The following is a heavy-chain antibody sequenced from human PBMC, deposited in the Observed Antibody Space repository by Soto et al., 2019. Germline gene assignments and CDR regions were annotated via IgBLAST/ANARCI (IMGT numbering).Heavy chain of an antibody. D-gene: IGHD7-27*01. CDR2: IYYSGST. J-gene: IGHJ4*02. CDR3: ASPGRDWGGLEY. Sequence: QVQLQESGPGLVKPSETLSLTCTVSGDSISTYYWTWIRQPPGKGLEWIEFIYYSGSTNYNPSLQRRVTISVATSKIQFSLKMNSVTAADTAVYYCASPGRDWGGLEYWGQGTLVTVSS. V-gene: IGHV4-59*08. CDR1: GDSISTYY.